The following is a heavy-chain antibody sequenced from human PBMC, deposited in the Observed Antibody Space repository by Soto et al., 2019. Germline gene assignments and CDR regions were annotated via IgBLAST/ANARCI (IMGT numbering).Heavy chain of an antibody. CDR1: GGSISSSSYY. Sequence: QLQLQESGPGLVKPSETLSLTCTVSGGSISSSSYYWGWIRQPPGKGLEWIGIIYYSGSTYYNPSLKSRVTIPVDTSKNQFSLKLNSVTAADTAVYYCAVHSCSRGGPMSNWGQGTLVTVSS. D-gene: IGHD1-1*01. CDR2: IYYSGST. CDR3: AVHSCSRGGPMSN. V-gene: IGHV4-39*01. J-gene: IGHJ4*02.